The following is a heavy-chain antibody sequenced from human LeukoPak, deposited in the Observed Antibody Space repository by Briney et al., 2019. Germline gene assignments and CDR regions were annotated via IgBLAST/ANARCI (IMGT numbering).Heavy chain of an antibody. J-gene: IGHJ3*02. CDR1: GFTFSSYA. CDR2: ISYDGSNK. CDR3: ARDEIYYDSSGYPSADAFDI. V-gene: IGHV3-30-3*01. D-gene: IGHD3-22*01. Sequence: GGSLRLSCAASGFTFSSYAMHWVRQAPGKGLEWVAVISYDGSNKYYADSVKGRFTISRDNSKNTLYLQMNSLRAEDTAVYYCARDEIYYDSSGYPSADAFDIWGQGTMVTVSS.